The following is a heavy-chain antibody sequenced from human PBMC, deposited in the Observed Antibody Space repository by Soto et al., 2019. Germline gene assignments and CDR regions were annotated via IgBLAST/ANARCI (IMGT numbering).Heavy chain of an antibody. V-gene: IGHV2-70*04. J-gene: IGHJ4*02. CDR1: GFSLSTTGMR. D-gene: IGHD4-17*01. CDR3: SRSPGGLTVATYYFDY. Sequence: ASGPTLVKPTQNLTLTCTFSGFSLSTTGMRVSWIRQPPGKALEWLARIDWDDDKFYSPSLKTRLTISKDTSKNQVVLTMTNMDPMDTATYYCSRSPGGLTVATYYFDYWGQGILVTVSS. CDR2: IDWDDDK.